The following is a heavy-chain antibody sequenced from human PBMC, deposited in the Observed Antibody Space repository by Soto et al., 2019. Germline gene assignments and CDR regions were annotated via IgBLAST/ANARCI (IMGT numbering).Heavy chain of an antibody. V-gene: IGHV4-34*01. CDR2: INHSGST. CDR3: ARARGIAAAGIYFDY. J-gene: IGHJ4*02. D-gene: IGHD6-13*01. CDR1: GGSFSGYY. Sequence: SETLSVTCAVYGGSFSGYYWSWIRQPPGKGLEWIGEINHSGSTNYNPSLKSRVTISVDTSKNQFSLKLSSVTAADTAVYYCARARGIAAAGIYFDYWGQGTLVTVSS.